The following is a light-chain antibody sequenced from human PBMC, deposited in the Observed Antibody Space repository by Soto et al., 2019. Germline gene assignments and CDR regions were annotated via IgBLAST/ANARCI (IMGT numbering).Light chain of an antibody. CDR3: QQYGSSPPMYT. CDR2: GAS. Sequence: EIVLTQSPGTLSLSPGEGATLSCRASQSVSSSYLAWYQQKPGQAPRLLIYGASSRATGIPDRISGSGSGTDLTLTISRLEPEDFAVYYCQQYGSSPPMYTFGQGTKLEIK. J-gene: IGKJ2*01. V-gene: IGKV3-20*01. CDR1: QSVSSSY.